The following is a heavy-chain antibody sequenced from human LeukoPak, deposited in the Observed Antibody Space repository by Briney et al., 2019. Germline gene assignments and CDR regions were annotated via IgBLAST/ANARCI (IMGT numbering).Heavy chain of an antibody. CDR3: ARVNTQGVPSP. CDR1: GGSISSSDYY. CDR2: IYYRGTT. J-gene: IGHJ5*02. Sequence: PSETLSLTCTVSGGSISSSDYYWGWIRQPPGKGLEWIASIYYRGTTHYNPSHQSRVTMSVDTSKNQFSLKPSSVTAADTAVYYCARVNTQGVPSPWGQGILVTVSS. V-gene: IGHV4-39*01. D-gene: IGHD2-15*01.